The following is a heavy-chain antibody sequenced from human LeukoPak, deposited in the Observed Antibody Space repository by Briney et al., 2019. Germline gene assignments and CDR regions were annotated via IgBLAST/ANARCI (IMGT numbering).Heavy chain of an antibody. CDR2: IIPILGIA. CDR3: ARAAYYYDSSGYTAHYFDY. V-gene: IGHV1-69*04. D-gene: IGHD3-22*01. Sequence: SVKVSCKASGGTFSSYAISWVRQAPGQGLEWMGRIIPILGIANYAQKFQGRVTITADESTSTAYMELSSLRSEDTAVYYCARAAYYYDSSGYTAHYFDYWGQGTLVTVSS. CDR1: GGTFSSYA. J-gene: IGHJ4*02.